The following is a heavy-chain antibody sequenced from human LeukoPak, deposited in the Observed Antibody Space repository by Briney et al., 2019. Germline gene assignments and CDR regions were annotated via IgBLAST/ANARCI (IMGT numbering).Heavy chain of an antibody. CDR3: ARSIQLWDYYFDY. CDR2: IYYSGST. Sequence: PSETLSLTCTVSGGSISSYYWSWIRQPPGKGLEWMGYIYYSGSTNYNPSLKSRVTISVDTSKNQFSLKLSSVTAADTAVYYCARSIQLWDYYFDYWGQGTLVTVSS. D-gene: IGHD5-18*01. CDR1: GGSISSYY. V-gene: IGHV4-59*08. J-gene: IGHJ4*02.